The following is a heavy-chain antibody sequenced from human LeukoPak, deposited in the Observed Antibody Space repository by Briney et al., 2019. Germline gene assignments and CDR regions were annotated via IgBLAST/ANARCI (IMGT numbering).Heavy chain of an antibody. V-gene: IGHV1-69*06. CDR1: GGTFSNYA. CDR3: ARGNILWNYGLDY. CDR2: IIPIFGTA. D-gene: IGHD1-7*01. J-gene: IGHJ4*02. Sequence: ASVKVSCKASGGTFSNYAISWVRQAPGQGLEWMGGIIPIFGTANYAQKFRGRVTITADKSTRTAYMELSSLRSEDTAVYYCARGNILWNYGLDYWGQGTLVTVSS.